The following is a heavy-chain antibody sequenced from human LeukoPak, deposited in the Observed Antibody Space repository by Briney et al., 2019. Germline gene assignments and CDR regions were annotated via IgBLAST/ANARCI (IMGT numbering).Heavy chain of an antibody. CDR3: ARSTYYYGSGSPYYFDY. CDR2: INPNSGGT. D-gene: IGHD3-10*01. CDR1: GYTFTGYY. V-gene: IGHV1-2*02. Sequence: GASVKVSCKASGYTFTGYYMHWVRQAPGQGVEWMGWINPNSGGTNYAQKFQGRVTMTRDTSISTAYMELSRLRSDDTAVYYCARSTYYYGSGSPYYFDYWGQGTLVTVSS. J-gene: IGHJ4*02.